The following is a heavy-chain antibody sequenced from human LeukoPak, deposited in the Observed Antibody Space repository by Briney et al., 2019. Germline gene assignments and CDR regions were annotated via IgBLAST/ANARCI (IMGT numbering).Heavy chain of an antibody. CDR3: ARDIGHPPYYYGSGSDY. V-gene: IGHV3-74*01. CDR1: GFTFSSYW. J-gene: IGHJ4*02. Sequence: PGGSLRLSCAASGFTFSSYWMHWVRQAPGKGLVWVSRINSDGSSTSYADSVKGRFTISRDNAKNTLYLQMNSLRAEDTAVYYCARDIGHPPYYYGSGSDYWGQGTLVTVSS. D-gene: IGHD3-10*01. CDR2: INSDGSST.